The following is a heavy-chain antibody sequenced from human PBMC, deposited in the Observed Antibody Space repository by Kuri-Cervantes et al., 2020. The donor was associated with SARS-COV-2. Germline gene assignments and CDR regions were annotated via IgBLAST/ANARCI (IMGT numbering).Heavy chain of an antibody. Sequence: GSLRLSCTVSGGSISSSSYYWGWIRQPPGKGLEWTGSIYYSGSTYYNPSLKSRVTISVDTSKNQFSLKLSSVTAADTAVYYCASIAARPHFDYWGQGTLITVSS. D-gene: IGHD6-6*01. CDR1: GGSISSSSYY. J-gene: IGHJ4*02. V-gene: IGHV4-39*01. CDR2: IYYSGST. CDR3: ASIAARPHFDY.